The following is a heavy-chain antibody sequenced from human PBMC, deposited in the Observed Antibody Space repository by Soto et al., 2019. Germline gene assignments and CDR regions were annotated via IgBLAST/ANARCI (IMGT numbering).Heavy chain of an antibody. CDR2: IIPILGIA. CDR3: ASVAAHSGSYFFYYYGIDV. V-gene: IGHV1-69*02. J-gene: IGHJ6*02. CDR1: GGTFSSYT. Sequence: GASVKVSCKASGGTFSSYTISWVRQAPGQGLEWMGRIIPILGIANYAQKFQGRVTITADKSTSTAYMELSSLRSEDTAVYYCASVAAHSGSYFFYYYGIDVWGQGTTVTVSS. D-gene: IGHD1-26*01.